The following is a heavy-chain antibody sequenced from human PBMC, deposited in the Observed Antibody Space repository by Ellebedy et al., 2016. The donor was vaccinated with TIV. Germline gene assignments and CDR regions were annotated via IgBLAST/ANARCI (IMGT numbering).Heavy chain of an antibody. CDR1: GFTASTCY. Sequence: PGGSLRLSCAASGFTASTCYMFWVRQAPGQGLEWVSVIYSGGSTYYADSVKGRFTISRDNSKNTLYLQMNSLRAEDTAVYYCAKYYYGSGSYGLDYYYGMDVWGQGTTVTVSS. D-gene: IGHD3-10*01. CDR3: AKYYYGSGSYGLDYYYGMDV. CDR2: IYSGGST. J-gene: IGHJ6*02. V-gene: IGHV3-66*01.